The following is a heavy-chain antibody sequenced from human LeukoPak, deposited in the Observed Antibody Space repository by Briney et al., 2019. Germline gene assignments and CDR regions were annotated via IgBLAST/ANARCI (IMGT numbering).Heavy chain of an antibody. J-gene: IGHJ2*01. V-gene: IGHV4-30-2*01. CDR1: GGSISSGGYS. D-gene: IGHD4-17*01. CDR2: IYHSGST. CDR3: ARDVDYGDSNWYFDL. Sequence: SETLSLTRAVSGGSISSGGYSWSWIRQPPGKGLEWIGYIYHSGSTYYNPSLKSRVTISVDRSKNQFSLKLSSVTAADTAVYYCARDVDYGDSNWYFDLWGRGTLVTVSS.